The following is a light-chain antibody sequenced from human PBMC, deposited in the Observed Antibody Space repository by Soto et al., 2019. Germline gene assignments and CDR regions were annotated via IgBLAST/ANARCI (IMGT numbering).Light chain of an antibody. CDR3: QQYGSSPWT. V-gene: IGKV3-20*01. CDR2: GAS. J-gene: IGKJ1*01. CDR1: QTVSNY. Sequence: ETVLTQSPPTLSLSPGGRATPSCRASQTVSNYLAWYQQKHGQAPRLLIYGASTRATGIPDRFSGSGSGTDFTLTISRLQPEDFAVYYCQQYGSSPWTFGQGTKVDI.